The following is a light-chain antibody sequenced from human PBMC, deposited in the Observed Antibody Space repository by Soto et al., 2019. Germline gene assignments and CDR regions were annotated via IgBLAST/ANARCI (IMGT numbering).Light chain of an antibody. CDR3: ATWDDSFRGL. V-gene: IGLV2-14*01. J-gene: IGLJ3*02. Sequence: QSALTQPASVPGSPGQSITISCTGTSSDVGGYNYVSWYQQHPGKAPKLMIYEVSNRPSGVSNRFSGSKSGNTASLAISGLRSEDEADYYCATWDDSFRGLFGGGTKLTVL. CDR2: EVS. CDR1: SSDVGGYNY.